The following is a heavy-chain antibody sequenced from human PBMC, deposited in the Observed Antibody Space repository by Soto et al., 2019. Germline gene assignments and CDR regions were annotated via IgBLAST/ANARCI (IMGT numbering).Heavy chain of an antibody. CDR2: ISYSGST. CDR1: GGFISSGGYY. CDR3: ARESTSGWPATGFDP. J-gene: IGHJ5*02. Sequence: QVQLQESGPGLVKPSQTLSLTCTVSGGFISSGGYYWRWIRQHPGKGLEWIGYISYSGSTYYNPSLKSRVIISGDMSKCQFSLNLTSVTAADPAICYCARESTSGWPATGFDPWGQGTLVTVSS. V-gene: IGHV4-31*03. D-gene: IGHD2-2*01.